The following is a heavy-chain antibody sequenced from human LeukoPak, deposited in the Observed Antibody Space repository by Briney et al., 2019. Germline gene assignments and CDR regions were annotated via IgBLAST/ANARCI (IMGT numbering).Heavy chain of an antibody. J-gene: IGHJ4*02. CDR1: GFTFSSYE. Sequence: GGSLRLSCVASGFTFSSYEMSWVRQAPGKGLEWVSEISGSGTTIFYADSVKGRFTVSRDNAKNSLYLQMNSLRVEDTAVYYCASSPRGVYWDQGTLVTVSS. D-gene: IGHD3-10*01. CDR3: ASSPRGVY. CDR2: ISGSGTTI. V-gene: IGHV3-48*03.